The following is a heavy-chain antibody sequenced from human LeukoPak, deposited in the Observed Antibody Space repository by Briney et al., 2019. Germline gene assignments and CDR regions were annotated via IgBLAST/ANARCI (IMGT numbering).Heavy chain of an antibody. V-gene: IGHV3-53*01. CDR3: AKSTKHYDILTGYQTEGIDY. CDR1: GFTVSSNH. CDR2: LYSGGNT. Sequence: GGSLRLSCAASGFTVSSNHMSWVRQAAGKGLEWVSALYSGGNTYYAASVKGRFTISRDNLKNTLHLQANSLRAEDTAVYYCAKSTKHYDILTGYQTEGIDYWGQGTLVTVSS. J-gene: IGHJ4*02. D-gene: IGHD3-9*01.